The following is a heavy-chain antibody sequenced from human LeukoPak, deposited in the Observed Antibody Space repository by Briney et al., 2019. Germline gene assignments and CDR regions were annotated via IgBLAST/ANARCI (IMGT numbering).Heavy chain of an antibody. CDR3: ARGSIAAAGTPYYYYGMDV. D-gene: IGHD6-13*01. Sequence: PGGSLRLSCAASGFTFSSHGMHWVRQAPGKGLEWGAVIWYDGSNKYYADSVKGRFTISRDNSKNTLYLQMNSLRAEDTAVYYCARGSIAAAGTPYYYYGMDVWGQGTTVTVSS. J-gene: IGHJ6*02. CDR1: GFTFSSHG. CDR2: IWYDGSNK. V-gene: IGHV3-33*01.